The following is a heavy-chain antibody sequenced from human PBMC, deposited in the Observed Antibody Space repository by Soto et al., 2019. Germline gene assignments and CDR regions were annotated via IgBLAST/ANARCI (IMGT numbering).Heavy chain of an antibody. CDR1: GFTLISYS. D-gene: IGHD3-22*01. V-gene: IGHV3-21*01. CDR2: FSSSPSYI. Sequence: PGGSLRLSCAASGFTLISYSMNWVRQAPGKGLEWVSSFSSSPSYIYYADSVKGRFTVSRDNAKNSLYLQMNSLRAEDTAVYYCARGNADYYDRSGYFDSWGQGTLVTVYS. CDR3: ARGNADYYDRSGYFDS. J-gene: IGHJ4*02.